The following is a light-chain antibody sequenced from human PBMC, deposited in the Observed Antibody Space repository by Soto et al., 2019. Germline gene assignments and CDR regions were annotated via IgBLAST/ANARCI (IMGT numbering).Light chain of an antibody. Sequence: QSVLSQPPSVSGAPGQRITISCTGSSSNIGASYDVHWYRQVPGTAPKLLMSGDNNRPSGVADRFSGSKSGTSASLAITRLRAEDEADYYCQSYDSSLNRVFGTGTKVTVL. CDR3: QSYDSSLNRV. V-gene: IGLV1-40*01. CDR1: SSNIGASYD. CDR2: GDN. J-gene: IGLJ1*01.